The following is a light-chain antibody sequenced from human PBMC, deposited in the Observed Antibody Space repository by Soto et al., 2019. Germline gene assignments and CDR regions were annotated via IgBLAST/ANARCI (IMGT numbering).Light chain of an antibody. CDR3: QQYCSDRLT. Sequence: AIRMTQSPSSFSASTGDRVTITCRASQGISSHLAWYQVKPRKAPRLLIYTASYLETGVPARSSGSGSGTDCTLTIRRLQSEDFAVYYCQQYCSDRLTFGGGTKVEIK. V-gene: IGKV1-8*01. CDR1: QGISSH. CDR2: TAS. J-gene: IGKJ4*01.